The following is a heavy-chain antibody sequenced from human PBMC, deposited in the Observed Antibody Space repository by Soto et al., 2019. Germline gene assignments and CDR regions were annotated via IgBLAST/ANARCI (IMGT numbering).Heavy chain of an antibody. CDR1: GGSFSGYY. Sequence: QVQLQQWGAGLLKPSETLSLTCAVYGGSFSGYYWSWIRQPPGKGLEWIGEINHSGSTNYNPSLKSRVTRSVDTSKNQFSLKLSSVTAADTAVYYCAPTLQYCSGGSCYSRDYWGQGTLVTVSS. J-gene: IGHJ4*02. V-gene: IGHV4-34*01. D-gene: IGHD2-15*01. CDR3: APTLQYCSGGSCYSRDY. CDR2: INHSGST.